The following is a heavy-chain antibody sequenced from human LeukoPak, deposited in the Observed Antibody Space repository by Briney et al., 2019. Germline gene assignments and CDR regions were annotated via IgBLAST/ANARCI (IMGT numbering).Heavy chain of an antibody. D-gene: IGHD3-22*01. CDR1: GFTFSSYG. V-gene: IGHV3-33*01. J-gene: IGHJ3*02. Sequence: GGSLRLSCAASGFTFSSYGMHWVRQAPGKGLEWVAVIWYDGSNKYYADSVKGRFTISRDNSKNTLYLQMNSLRAEDTAVYYCARDSVYYESSGYPSTFDIWGQGTMVTVSS. CDR3: ARDSVYYESSGYPSTFDI. CDR2: IWYDGSNK.